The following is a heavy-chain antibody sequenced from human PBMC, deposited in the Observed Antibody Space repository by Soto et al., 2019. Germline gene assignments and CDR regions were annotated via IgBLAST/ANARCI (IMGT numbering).Heavy chain of an antibody. CDR2: ISYDGSNK. Sequence: GGSLRLSCAASGFTFSSYAMHWVRQAPGKGLEWVAVISYDGSNKYYADSVKGRFTISRDNSKNTRYLQMNSLRAEDTAVYYCARWDSIVVVKDNAPSSLDAFDIWGQGTMVTVSS. J-gene: IGHJ3*02. CDR3: ARWDSIVVVKDNAPSSLDAFDI. V-gene: IGHV3-30-3*01. CDR1: GFTFSSYA. D-gene: IGHD3-22*01.